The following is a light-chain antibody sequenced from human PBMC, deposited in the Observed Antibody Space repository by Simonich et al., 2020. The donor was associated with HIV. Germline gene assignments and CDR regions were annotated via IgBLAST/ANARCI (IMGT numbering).Light chain of an antibody. CDR1: QTVLFSSNTTNY. J-gene: IGKJ5*01. Sequence: DIVLTQSPDSLAVSLGERSTINCTSSQTVLFSSNTTNYLAWYRQKPGQPPKLLIYCESTRESGVPDRFSGSGSGTDFTLTISSLQAEDVAIYYCQQYYSTPLTFGQGTRLEIK. CDR2: CES. V-gene: IGKV4-1*01. CDR3: QQYYSTPLT.